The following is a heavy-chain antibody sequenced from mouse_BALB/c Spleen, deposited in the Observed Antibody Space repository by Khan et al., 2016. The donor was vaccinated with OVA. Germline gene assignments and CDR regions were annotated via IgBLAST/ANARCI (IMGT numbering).Heavy chain of an antibody. Sequence: VQLKESGPELMKPGASVKISCKASGYAFTSYYIHWTKPSHGKSLEWIGCIDPFNGGISYNQKFKGKATLTVDQSSSTAYMHLSSLPSEASAVYYCTRDGTDYWGQGTNLTVST. J-gene: IGHJ2*01. CDR2: IDPFNGGI. CDR1: GYAFTSYY. D-gene: IGHD2-1*01. CDR3: TRDGTDY. V-gene: IGHV1S135*01.